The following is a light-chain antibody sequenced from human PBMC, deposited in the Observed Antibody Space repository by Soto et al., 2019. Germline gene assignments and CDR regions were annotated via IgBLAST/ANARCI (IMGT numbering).Light chain of an antibody. Sequence: IVLSQSPATLSLSQGERATLSCRASQSVSSYLAWYQQHPGQSPRLLISDASNRATGIPARFSGTGSGTEFTLTISSLQSEDFAVYYCQQYNNWPPVTFGGGTKVDIK. CDR3: QQYNNWPPVT. CDR1: QSVSSY. V-gene: IGKV3-11*01. CDR2: DAS. J-gene: IGKJ4*01.